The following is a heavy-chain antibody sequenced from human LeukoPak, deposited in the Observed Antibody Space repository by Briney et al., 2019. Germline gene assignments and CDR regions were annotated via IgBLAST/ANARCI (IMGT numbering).Heavy chain of an antibody. CDR2: ISGSGDNT. CDR1: GFTFSSYA. D-gene: IGHD3-22*01. J-gene: IGHJ4*02. CDR3: AKXSYXDXSGSFYFDY. V-gene: IGHV3-23*01. Sequence: PGGSLRLSCAASGFTFSSYAMSWVRQAPGKGLEWVSGISGSGDNTYYADSVKGRFTISRDNSKNTLYVQVNSLGAEDTAAYYCAKXSYXDXSGSFYFDYWGQGTLVTVSS.